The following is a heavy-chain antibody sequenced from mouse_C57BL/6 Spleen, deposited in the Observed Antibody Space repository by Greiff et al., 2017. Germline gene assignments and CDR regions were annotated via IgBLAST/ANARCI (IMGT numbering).Heavy chain of an antibody. CDR3: ARGYYYGSSYDY. CDR1: GYTFTSSW. V-gene: IGHV1-64*01. D-gene: IGHD1-1*01. CDR2: IHPNSGST. J-gene: IGHJ2*01. Sequence: QVQLQQPGAELVKPGASVKLSCKASGYTFTSSWMHWVKQRPGQGLEWIGMIHPNSGSTNYNEKFKSKATLTVDKSSSTAYMQLSSLTSEDSAVYYCARGYYYGSSYDYWGQGTTLTVSS.